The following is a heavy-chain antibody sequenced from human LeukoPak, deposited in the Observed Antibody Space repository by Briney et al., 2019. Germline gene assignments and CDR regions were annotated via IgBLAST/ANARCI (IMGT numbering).Heavy chain of an antibody. V-gene: IGHV1-18*01. J-gene: IGHJ4*02. D-gene: IGHD3-22*01. CDR2: ISAYNGNT. CDR1: GYTFTSYG. CDR3: ARDYYDSSGYYYNYFDY. Sequence: ASVKVSCKASGYTFTSYGISWVRQAPGQGLEWMGWISAYNGNTNYAQKLQGRVTMTTDTSTSTAYMELSSLRSEDTAVHYCARDYYDSSGYYYNYFDYWGQGTLVTVSS.